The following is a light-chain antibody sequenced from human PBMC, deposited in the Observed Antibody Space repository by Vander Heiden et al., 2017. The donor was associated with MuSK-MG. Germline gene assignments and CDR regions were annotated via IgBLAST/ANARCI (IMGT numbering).Light chain of an antibody. CDR1: SSDIGSNS. CDR3: ASWDDDLNGLV. CDR2: RND. J-gene: IGLJ2*01. V-gene: IGLV1-44*01. Sequence: QSILTQPTSASAAPGQKVTIPCSGSSSDIGSNSVTWYQTLPGTAPKLLIYRNDRRPSGVPDRFSGSKSGTSGSLVISGLQSEDEGEYFCASWDDDLNGLVFGGRTKLTVL.